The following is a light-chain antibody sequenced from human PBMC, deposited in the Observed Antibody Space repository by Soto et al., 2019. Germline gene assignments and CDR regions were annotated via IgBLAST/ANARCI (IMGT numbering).Light chain of an antibody. J-gene: IGKJ1*01. Sequence: EIVMTQSPDTLSLSPGKGATLSCRVSQSIRSNLAWYQQRPGQAPRLLMYGASTRADGIPARFTGSGSGTEFTLTISSLQSEDFAVYYCQQYHIWPPWTSGQGTKVELK. CDR3: QQYHIWPPWT. CDR1: QSIRSN. CDR2: GAS. V-gene: IGKV3-15*01.